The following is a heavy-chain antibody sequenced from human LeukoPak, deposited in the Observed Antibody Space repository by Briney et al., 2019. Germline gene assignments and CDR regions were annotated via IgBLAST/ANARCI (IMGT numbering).Heavy chain of an antibody. D-gene: IGHD5-18*01. CDR2: ISSSSYI. V-gene: IGHV3-21*01. Sequence: GGSLRLSCAASGFTFSSYSMNWVRQAPGKGLEWVSSISSSSYIYYADSMKGRFTISRDNAKNSLYLQMNSLRAEDTAVYYCARRHSYGYFDYWGQGTLVTVSS. CDR1: GFTFSSYS. CDR3: ARRHSYGYFDY. J-gene: IGHJ4*02.